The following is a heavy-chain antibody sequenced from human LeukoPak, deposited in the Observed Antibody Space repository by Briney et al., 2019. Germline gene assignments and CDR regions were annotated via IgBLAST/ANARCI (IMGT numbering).Heavy chain of an antibody. J-gene: IGHJ4*02. CDR2: ISNSGESP. V-gene: IGHV3-23*01. CDR1: GFTFSCYA. Sequence: GGSLRLSCAASGFTFSCYAMSWVRQAPGKGLEWVCGISNSGESPYYANSVEGRFTISRDNSKNTLYLEINSLRAEDTAVYYCAKKSRDGYNPFDYVGQGTLVTVSS. CDR3: AKKSRDGYNPFDY. D-gene: IGHD5-24*01.